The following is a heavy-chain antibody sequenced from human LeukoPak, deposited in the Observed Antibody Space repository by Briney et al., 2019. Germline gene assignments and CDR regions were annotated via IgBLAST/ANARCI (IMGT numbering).Heavy chain of an antibody. CDR3: AKGLYFSLVPYYYDSSGYFDY. CDR1: GFTFSSYG. J-gene: IGHJ4*02. V-gene: IGHV3-23*01. D-gene: IGHD3-22*01. Sequence: GGSLRLSCAASGFTFSSYGMSWVRQAPGKGLEWVSAISGSGGSTYYADSVKGRFTISRDNSKNTLYLQMNSLRAEDTAVYYCAKGLYFSLVPYYYDSSGYFDYWGQGTLVTVSS. CDR2: ISGSGGST.